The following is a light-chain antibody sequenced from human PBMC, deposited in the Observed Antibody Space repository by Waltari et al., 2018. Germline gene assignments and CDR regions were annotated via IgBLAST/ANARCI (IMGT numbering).Light chain of an antibody. CDR3: QQYYSSPPT. V-gene: IGKV4-1*01. CDR1: QSILYSSNNKNY. J-gene: IGKJ2*01. CDR2: WAS. Sequence: DIVMTQSPDYLAVSLGERATINCKSSQSILYSSNNKNYLAWYQQKPGQAPKLLIYWASTRESGVPDQFSGSGSGTDFTLTISSLQAEDVAVYHCQQYYSSPPTFGQGTKLEIK.